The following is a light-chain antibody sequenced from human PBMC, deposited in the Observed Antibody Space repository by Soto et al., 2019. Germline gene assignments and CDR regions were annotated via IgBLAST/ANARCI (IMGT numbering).Light chain of an antibody. CDR1: SSNIGAEYD. J-gene: IGLJ1*01. Sequence: QSVLTQPPSVSLAPGQRVAISCTGSSSNIGAEYDVHWYQQLPGTAPKRLIYGDNNRPSGVPDRFSGSKSGTSASLAITGLQPEDEADYYCQSYGSSLTTFVFGTGTKVTVL. CDR2: GDN. CDR3: QSYGSSLTTFV. V-gene: IGLV1-40*01.